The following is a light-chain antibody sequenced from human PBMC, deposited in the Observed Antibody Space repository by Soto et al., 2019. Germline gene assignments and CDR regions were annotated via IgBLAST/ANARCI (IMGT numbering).Light chain of an antibody. Sequence: DIQMTQSPSSLSASVGDRVNITCRASQGINNYVAWYQQKPGKVPKLLIYAASTLQAGVPSRFSGSGSGTDFTLTISSLQPEDVETYYCQKYNNALHTFGQGTKLEIK. CDR2: AAS. J-gene: IGKJ2*01. V-gene: IGKV1-27*01. CDR1: QGINNY. CDR3: QKYNNALHT.